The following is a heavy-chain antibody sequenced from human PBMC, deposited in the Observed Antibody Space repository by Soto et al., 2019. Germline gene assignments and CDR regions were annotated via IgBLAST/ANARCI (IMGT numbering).Heavy chain of an antibody. J-gene: IGHJ5*02. V-gene: IGHV1-69*13. CDR1: GGTFSSYA. D-gene: IGHD3-10*01. CDR3: VRDPHYYGSGSYYNVRWFDP. Sequence: ASVKVSCKASGGTFSSYAISWVRQAPGQGLEWMGGIIPIFGTANYAQKFQGRVTITADESTSTAYMELSSLRSEDTAVYYCVRDPHYYGSGSYYNVRWFDPWGQGTLVTVSS. CDR2: IIPIFGTA.